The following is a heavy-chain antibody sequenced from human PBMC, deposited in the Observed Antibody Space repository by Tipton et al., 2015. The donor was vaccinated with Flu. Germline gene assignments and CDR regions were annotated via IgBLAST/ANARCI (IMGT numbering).Heavy chain of an antibody. CDR3: AKDITGGNSYDYFDY. J-gene: IGHJ4*02. V-gene: IGHV3-7*01. Sequence: SLRLSCAASGFTFSTYCMTWVRQAPGKGLEWVANIRQDGSEEYYVDSVKGRFTISRDNSKNTLFLQMNDLRAEDTAVYYCAKDITGGNSYDYFDYWGQGTLVTVSS. CDR2: IRQDGSEE. D-gene: IGHD3-16*01. CDR1: GFTFSTYC.